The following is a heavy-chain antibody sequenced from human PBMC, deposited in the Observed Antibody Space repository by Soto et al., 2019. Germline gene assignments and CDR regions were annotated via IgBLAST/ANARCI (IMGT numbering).Heavy chain of an antibody. J-gene: IGHJ4*02. CDR2: IWYDGSNK. CDR3: ASAHLGELSLYDY. Sequence: GGSLRLSCAASGFNFSSYGMHWVRQAPGKGLEWVAVIWYDGSNKYYADSVKGRFTISRDNSKNTLYLQMNSLRAEDTAVYYCASAHLGELSLYDYWGQGTLVTVSS. CDR1: GFNFSSYG. D-gene: IGHD3-16*02. V-gene: IGHV3-33*01.